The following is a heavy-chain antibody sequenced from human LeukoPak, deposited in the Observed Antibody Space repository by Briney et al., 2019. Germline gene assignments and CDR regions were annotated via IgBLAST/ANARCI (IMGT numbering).Heavy chain of an antibody. Sequence: SETLSLTCAVYGGSFSGYYWSWIRQPPGKGLEWIGEINHSGSTNYNPSLKSRVTISVDTSKNQFSLKLSSVTAADTAVYYCARDGKGYNWNYVPYYMDVWGKGTTVTVSS. CDR1: GGSFSGYY. CDR3: ARDGKGYNWNYVPYYMDV. J-gene: IGHJ6*03. CDR2: INHSGST. D-gene: IGHD1-7*01. V-gene: IGHV4-34*01.